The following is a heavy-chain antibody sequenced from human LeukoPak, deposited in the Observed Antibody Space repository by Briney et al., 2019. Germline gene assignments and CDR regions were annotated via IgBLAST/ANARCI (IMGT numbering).Heavy chain of an antibody. J-gene: IGHJ3*02. CDR2: ISSNGGST. Sequence: GGSLRLSCSASGFTFNPYAMHWVRQAPGKGLEYVSGISSNGGSTYYADCVKGRFTISRDNSKNTLYLQMSSLRPEDTAVFYCVKDHGWGAFHIWGQGTMVTVSS. V-gene: IGHV3-64D*06. D-gene: IGHD6-19*01. CDR1: GFTFNPYA. CDR3: VKDHGWGAFHI.